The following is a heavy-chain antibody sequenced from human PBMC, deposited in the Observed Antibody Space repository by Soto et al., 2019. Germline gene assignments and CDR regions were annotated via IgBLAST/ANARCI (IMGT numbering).Heavy chain of an antibody. Sequence: ESGGGLVKPGGSLRLSCAASGFTFSSYSMNWVRQAPGKGLEWVSSISSSSSYIYYADSVKGRFTISRDNAKNSLYLQMNSLRAEDTAVYYCARDLYSSSEKGYNWFDPWGQGTLVTVSS. CDR2: ISSSSSYI. CDR1: GFTFSSYS. CDR3: ARDLYSSSEKGYNWFDP. J-gene: IGHJ5*02. D-gene: IGHD6-6*01. V-gene: IGHV3-21*01.